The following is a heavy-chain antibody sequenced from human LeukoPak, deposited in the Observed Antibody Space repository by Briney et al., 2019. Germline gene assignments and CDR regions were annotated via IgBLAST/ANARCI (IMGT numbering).Heavy chain of an antibody. CDR3: ARDRGYYYGSGSYRDY. V-gene: IGHV3-66*01. D-gene: IGHD3-10*01. J-gene: IGHJ4*02. CDR2: IYSGGST. Sequence: GGSLRLSCAASGFTVSSNYMSWVRQAPGRGLEWVSVIYSGGSTYYADSVKGRFTISRDNSKNTLYLQMNSLRAEDTAVYYCARDRGYYYGSGSYRDYWGQGTLVTVSS. CDR1: GFTVSSNY.